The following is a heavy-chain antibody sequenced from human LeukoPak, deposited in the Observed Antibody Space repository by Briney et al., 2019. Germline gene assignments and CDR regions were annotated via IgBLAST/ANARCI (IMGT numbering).Heavy chain of an antibody. CDR2: INHSGSA. Sequence: GSLRLSCAASGFTYSNAWMSWVRQPPGKELEWIGEINHSGSANYNPSLKSRVTISVDTSKNQFSLKLSSVTAADTAVYYCARGPTYYDILTHPTPPYGMDVWGQGTTVTVSS. V-gene: IGHV4-34*01. CDR1: GFTYSNAW. D-gene: IGHD3-9*01. CDR3: ARGPTYYDILTHPTPPYGMDV. J-gene: IGHJ6*02.